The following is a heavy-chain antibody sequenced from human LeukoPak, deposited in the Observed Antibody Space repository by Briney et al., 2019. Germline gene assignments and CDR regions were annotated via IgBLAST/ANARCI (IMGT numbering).Heavy chain of an antibody. Sequence: GGSLRLSCAASGFTFSSYEMNWVRQAPGKXXXXXXXXXXSGSTIXXADSVKGRFTISRDNAKNSLYLQMNSLRAEDTAVYYCARDPPDYGDYRYAFDIWGQGTMVTVSS. CDR3: ARDPPDYGDYRYAFDI. V-gene: IGHV3-48*03. CDR1: GFTFSSYE. CDR2: XXXSGSTI. J-gene: IGHJ3*02. D-gene: IGHD4-17*01.